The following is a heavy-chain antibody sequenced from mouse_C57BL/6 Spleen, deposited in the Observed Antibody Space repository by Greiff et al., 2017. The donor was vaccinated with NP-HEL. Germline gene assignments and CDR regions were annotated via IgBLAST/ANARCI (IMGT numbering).Heavy chain of an antibody. CDR2: IDPSDSYT. V-gene: IGHV1-69*01. CDR3: ARSHHYYGSSNWYFDV. CDR1: GYTFTSYW. D-gene: IGHD1-1*01. J-gene: IGHJ1*03. Sequence: VQLQQPGAELVMPGASVKLSCKASGYTFTSYWMHWVKQRPGQGLEWIGEIDPSDSYTNYNQKFKGKSTLTVDKSSSTSYMQLSSLTSEDSAVYYCARSHHYYGSSNWYFDVWGKGTTVTVSS.